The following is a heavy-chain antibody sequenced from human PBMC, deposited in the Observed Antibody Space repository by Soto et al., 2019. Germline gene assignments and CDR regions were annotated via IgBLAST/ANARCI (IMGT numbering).Heavy chain of an antibody. Sequence: EVQLVESGGRLVQPGGSLRLSCAASGFTFSSYSMNWVRQAPGKGLEWVSSISSSSSYIYYADSVKGRFTISRDNAKNSLYLQMNSLRAEDTAVYYCARDLISGSYYNYYYGMDVWGQGTTVTVSS. V-gene: IGHV3-21*01. CDR2: ISSSSSYI. D-gene: IGHD1-26*01. J-gene: IGHJ6*02. CDR1: GFTFSSYS. CDR3: ARDLISGSYYNYYYGMDV.